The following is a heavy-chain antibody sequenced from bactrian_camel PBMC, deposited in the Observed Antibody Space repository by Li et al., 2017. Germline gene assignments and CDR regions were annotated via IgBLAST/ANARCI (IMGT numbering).Heavy chain of an antibody. CDR3: AAAPRYSESCSVALRTVWNY. V-gene: IGHV3S9*01. Sequence: HVQLVESGGGSVQAGGSLKLSCVVSGSTYVSYCLAWVRQGPGKGHEGVAAFDSEGTTNYATSVKGRFTIAKDNAKNTLALQMNSLKPEDSAMYYCAAAPRYSESCSVALRTVWNYWGQGTQVTVS. D-gene: IGHD7*01. CDR1: GSTYVSYC. CDR2: FDSEGTT. J-gene: IGHJ4*01.